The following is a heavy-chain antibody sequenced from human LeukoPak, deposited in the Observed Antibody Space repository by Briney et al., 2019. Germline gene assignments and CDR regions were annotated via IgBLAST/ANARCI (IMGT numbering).Heavy chain of an antibody. V-gene: IGHV1-2*02. CDR3: ARDRHEGNGASWDFDS. Sequence: EASVKVSCKASGYTFTGHLVHWVRQAPGQGLEWMGWINPNGGGTNFAQKFLGRLTMTRDTSISTAYMELSRLRSDDTVVYYCARDRHEGNGASWDFDSWGQGTLVTVSS. J-gene: IGHJ4*02. CDR1: GYTFTGHL. D-gene: IGHD2-2*01. CDR2: INPNGGGT.